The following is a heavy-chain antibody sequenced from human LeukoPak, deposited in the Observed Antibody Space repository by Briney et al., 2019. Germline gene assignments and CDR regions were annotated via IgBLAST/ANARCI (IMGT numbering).Heavy chain of an antibody. CDR3: AKSQSLLSLGGPFDS. CDR1: GFIFSSYG. V-gene: IGHV3-23*01. CDR2: ISGRGGAT. Sequence: GGSLRLSCAASGFIFSSYGMSWVRQAPGKGLEWVSGISGRGGATYSADSVKGRLTISRDNSKNTLYLHMNSLRAEDTAIYYCAKSQSLLSLGGPFDSCGQGTLVTVSS. J-gene: IGHJ4*02. D-gene: IGHD3-16*01.